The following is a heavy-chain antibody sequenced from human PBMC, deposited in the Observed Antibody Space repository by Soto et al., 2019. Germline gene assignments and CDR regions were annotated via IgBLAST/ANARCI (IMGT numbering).Heavy chain of an antibody. J-gene: IGHJ6*02. CDR1: GGTFSSYS. CDR2: IIPIFGTA. CDR3: ARDSSGQSTDYYYGMDV. Sequence: VASVKVSCKASGGTFSSYSISWVRQAGGQGLEWMGGIIPIFGTANDAQKFQGRVTITADESTSTAYMELSSLGSEDTAVYYCARDSSGQSTDYYYGMDVWGQGTTVTSP. D-gene: IGHD3-22*01. V-gene: IGHV1-69*13.